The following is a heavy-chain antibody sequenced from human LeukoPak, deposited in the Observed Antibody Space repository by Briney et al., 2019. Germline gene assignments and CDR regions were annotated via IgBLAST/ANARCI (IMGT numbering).Heavy chain of an antibody. J-gene: IGHJ4*02. CDR2: IYYSGST. CDR3: ARARRQLFDY. V-gene: IGHV4-30-4*01. D-gene: IGHD2-2*01. CDR1: GGSISSGDYY. Sequence: SETLSLTCTVSGGSISSGDYYWSWIRQPPGKGLEWIGHIYYSGSTYYNPSLKSRVTISVDTSKNQFSLKLSSVTAADTAVYYCARARRQLFDYWGQGTLVTVSS.